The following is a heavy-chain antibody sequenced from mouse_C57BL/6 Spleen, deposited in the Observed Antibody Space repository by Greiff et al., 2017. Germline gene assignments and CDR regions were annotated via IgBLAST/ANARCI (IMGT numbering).Heavy chain of an antibody. CDR1: GYAFTNYL. V-gene: IGHV1-54*01. D-gene: IGHD2-1*01. J-gene: IGHJ2*01. CDR2: INPGRGGN. Sequence: QVQLKQSGAELVRPGTSVKVSCKASGYAFTNYLIEWVKQRPGQGLEWIGVINPGRGGNNYNEKFKGKATLTADKSSSTAYMQLSSLTSEDSAVXFCARSGYGNYEGDYWGQGTTLTVSS. CDR3: ARSGYGNYEGDY.